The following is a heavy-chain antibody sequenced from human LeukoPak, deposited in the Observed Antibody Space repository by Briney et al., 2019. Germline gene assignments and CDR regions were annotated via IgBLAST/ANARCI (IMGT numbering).Heavy chain of an antibody. CDR1: GYSFTSYW. CDR3: ARPPSYCSSTSCYTGGYFDY. V-gene: IGHV5-51*01. CDR2: IYPGDSDT. J-gene: IGHJ4*02. D-gene: IGHD2-2*02. Sequence: GESLKISCKGSGYSFTSYWIGWVRPMPGKGLEWMGIIYPGDSDTRYSPSFQGQVTISADKSISTAYLQWSSLKASDTAMYYCARPPSYCSSTSCYTGGYFDYWGPGTLVTVSS.